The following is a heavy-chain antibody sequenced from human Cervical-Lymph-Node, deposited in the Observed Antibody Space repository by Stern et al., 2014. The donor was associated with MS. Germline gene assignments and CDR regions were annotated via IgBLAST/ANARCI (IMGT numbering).Heavy chain of an antibody. V-gene: IGHV1-46*03. Sequence: QDQLVQSGAEVKKPGASVKVSCKASGYTFTSYYMHWVRQAPGQGLEWMGIINPSGGSTSYAQKFQGRVTMTRDTSTSTVYMELSSLRSEDTAVYYCSRAGDTSGSYYYLFDYWGQGTLVTVSS. CDR2: INPSGGST. CDR1: GYTFTSYY. D-gene: IGHD3-22*01. CDR3: SRAGDTSGSYYYLFDY. J-gene: IGHJ4*02.